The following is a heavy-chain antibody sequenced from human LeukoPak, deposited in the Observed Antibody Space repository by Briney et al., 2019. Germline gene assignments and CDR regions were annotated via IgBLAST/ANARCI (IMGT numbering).Heavy chain of an antibody. V-gene: IGHV1-2*06. Sequence: GASVKVSCKASGCTFTDYYMHWVRQAPGQGLEWMGRINPKSGGTSFAQKFQGRVTMTRDTSISTAYMELSRLRSDDTAVYYCARLLGDFEYWGQGTLVTVSS. D-gene: IGHD3-16*01. CDR2: INPKSGGT. CDR1: GCTFTDYY. J-gene: IGHJ4*02. CDR3: ARLLGDFEY.